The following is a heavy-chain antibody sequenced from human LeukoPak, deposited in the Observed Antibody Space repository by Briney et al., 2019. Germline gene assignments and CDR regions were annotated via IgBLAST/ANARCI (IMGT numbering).Heavy chain of an antibody. CDR1: GYTFTGYY. CDR2: INPNSGGT. D-gene: IGHD3-10*01. Sequence: GSVKVSCKASGYTFTGYYMHWVRQAPGQGLEWMGWINPNSGGTNYAQRFQGWVTMTSDTSVSTAYMELSRLRSDDTAVYYCASSIWFGELLLDYWGQGTLVTVSS. J-gene: IGHJ4*02. CDR3: ASSIWFGELLLDY. V-gene: IGHV1-2*04.